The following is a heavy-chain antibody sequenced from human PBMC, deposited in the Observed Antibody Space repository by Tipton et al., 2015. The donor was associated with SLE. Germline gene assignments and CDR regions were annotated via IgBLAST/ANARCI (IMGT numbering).Heavy chain of an antibody. Sequence: LRLSCTVSGGSITSGAYYWGWIRQHPGKGLEGIGYISDSGTLYYNPSLKSRVTISVDRSNNQFSLNLSSVTAADTAVYYCARDLGMGSSPKRGYFDYWGQGTLVTVSS. D-gene: IGHD6-13*01. J-gene: IGHJ4*02. CDR1: GGSITSGAYY. CDR2: ISDSGTL. V-gene: IGHV4-31*03. CDR3: ARDLGMGSSPKRGYFDY.